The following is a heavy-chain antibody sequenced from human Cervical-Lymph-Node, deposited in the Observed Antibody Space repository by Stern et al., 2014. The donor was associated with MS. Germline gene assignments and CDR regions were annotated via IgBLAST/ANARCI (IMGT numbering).Heavy chain of an antibody. CDR1: GGSMNSRPYY. Sequence: QLQLQESGPGLVKPSQTLSLTCTVSGGSMNSRPYYWNWLRQPAGKALEWIGRIYISGSTNYNPSLESRVTLSIDTSKNQLSPKRGSVTAADTAVYYCAREGETSDFFPFDYWGQGAQVIVSS. CDR3: AREGETSDFFPFDY. CDR2: IYISGST. D-gene: IGHD3/OR15-3a*01. J-gene: IGHJ4*02. V-gene: IGHV4-61*02.